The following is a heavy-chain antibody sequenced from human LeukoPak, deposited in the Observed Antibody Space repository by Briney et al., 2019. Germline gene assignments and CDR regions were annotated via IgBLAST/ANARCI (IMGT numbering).Heavy chain of an antibody. CDR1: GFTFSNYG. CDR3: AKKTIVGSTVDAFDI. CDR2: LGYDGNNK. Sequence: PGGSLRLSCAASGFTFSNYGMHWVRQAPGKGQERVAYLGYDGNNKYYADSVKGRFTISRDNSKNTLYLQMNSLSAEDTAVYYCAKKTIVGSTVDAFDIWGQGTMVTVSS. V-gene: IGHV3-30*02. J-gene: IGHJ3*02. D-gene: IGHD1-26*01.